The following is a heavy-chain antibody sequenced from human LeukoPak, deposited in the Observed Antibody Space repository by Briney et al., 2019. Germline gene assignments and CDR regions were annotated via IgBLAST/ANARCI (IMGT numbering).Heavy chain of an antibody. V-gene: IGHV3-30*19. Sequence: GGSLRLSCAASGFTFSSYGMHWVRQAPGKGLEWVAVISYDGSNKYYADSVKGRFTISRNNSKNTLYLQMNSLRAEDTAVYYCARGRRVYSSSGGSDYWGQGTLVTVSS. CDR2: ISYDGSNK. D-gene: IGHD6-6*01. CDR1: GFTFSSYG. J-gene: IGHJ4*02. CDR3: ARGRRVYSSSGGSDY.